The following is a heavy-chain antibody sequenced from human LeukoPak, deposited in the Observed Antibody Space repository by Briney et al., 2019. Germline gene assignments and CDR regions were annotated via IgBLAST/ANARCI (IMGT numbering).Heavy chain of an antibody. D-gene: IGHD5/OR15-5a*01. CDR3: ASYVYVGLEFDH. CDR1: GYTFTSFG. Sequence: ASVTVSCTASGYTFTSFGISWVRQAPGQGLEWMGWNNVDNTYTTYAQKFQDRVTMITDTSTGTAYMELRSLRFDDTAVYFCASYVYVGLEFDHWGQGTLVTVSS. V-gene: IGHV1-18*01. J-gene: IGHJ4*01. CDR2: NNVDNTYT.